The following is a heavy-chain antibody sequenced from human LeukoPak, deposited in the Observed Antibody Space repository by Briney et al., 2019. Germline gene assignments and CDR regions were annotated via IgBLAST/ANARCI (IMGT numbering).Heavy chain of an antibody. CDR3: ARGSFSSGRGFDI. Sequence: SQTLSLTCALSGDSVSSNSVTWNWIRQSPSRGLEWLGRTYYRSRWYNEYALSVKSRITISSDTSKNQFSLQLNSVTPEDTALYYCARGSFSSGRGFDIWGQGTMVTVSS. CDR2: TYYRSRWYN. CDR1: GDSVSSNSVT. D-gene: IGHD6-19*01. V-gene: IGHV6-1*01. J-gene: IGHJ3*02.